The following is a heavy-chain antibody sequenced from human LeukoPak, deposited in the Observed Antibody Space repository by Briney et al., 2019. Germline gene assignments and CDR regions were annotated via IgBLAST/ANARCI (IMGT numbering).Heavy chain of an antibody. Sequence: GGSLRLSCAASGFTFSSYGMHWVRQAPGKGLEWVAVISYDGSNKYYADSVKGRFTISRDNSKNTLYLQMNSLRAEDTAVYYCAKNFRVGATTPTFDYWGQGTLVTVSS. D-gene: IGHD1-26*01. V-gene: IGHV3-30*18. CDR3: AKNFRVGATTPTFDY. J-gene: IGHJ4*02. CDR2: ISYDGSNK. CDR1: GFTFSSYG.